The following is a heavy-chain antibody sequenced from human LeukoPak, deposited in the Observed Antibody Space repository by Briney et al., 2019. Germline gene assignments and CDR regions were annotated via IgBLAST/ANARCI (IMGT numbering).Heavy chain of an antibody. CDR1: GFTFSSYW. CDR3: ARDANDYYDSSGYYNDAFDI. CDR2: INSDGSST. J-gene: IGHJ3*02. Sequence: PGGSLRLSCAASGFTFSSYWMHWVRQAPGKGLVWVSRINSDGSSTSYADSVKGRFTISRDNAKNTLYLQMNSLRAEDTAVYYCARDANDYYDSSGYYNDAFDIWGQGTMVTVSS. V-gene: IGHV3-74*01. D-gene: IGHD3-22*01.